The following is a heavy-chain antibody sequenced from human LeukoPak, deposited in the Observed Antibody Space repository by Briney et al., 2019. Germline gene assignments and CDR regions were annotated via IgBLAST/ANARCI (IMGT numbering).Heavy chain of an antibody. CDR2: IYDSGST. V-gene: IGHV4-59*01. CDR3: ARGGASSKWLDS. Sequence: SETLSLTCTVSGASISSYFWSWLRQPPGKGLENIGYIYDSGSTNYNPSLKSRVTISLDTSKNQFSLKLTSITAADTAVYYCARGGASSKWLDSWGQGTLVTVSS. CDR1: GASISSYF. J-gene: IGHJ5*01. D-gene: IGHD4/OR15-4a*01.